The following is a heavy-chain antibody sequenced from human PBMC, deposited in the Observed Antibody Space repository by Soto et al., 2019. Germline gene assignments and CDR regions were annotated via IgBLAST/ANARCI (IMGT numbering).Heavy chain of an antibody. V-gene: IGHV4-30-2*01. CDR1: GGSISSGGYS. Sequence: SLTCAVSGGSISSGGYSWSWIRQPPGKGLERIGYIYHSGSTYYNPSLKSRVTISVDRSKNQFSLKLSSVTAADTAVYYCARANGVGATNVDWGQGNLVTASS. CDR2: IYHSGST. J-gene: IGHJ4*02. CDR3: ARANGVGATNVD. D-gene: IGHD1-26*01.